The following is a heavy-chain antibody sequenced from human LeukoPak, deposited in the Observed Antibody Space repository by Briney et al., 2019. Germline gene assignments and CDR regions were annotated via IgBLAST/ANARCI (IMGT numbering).Heavy chain of an antibody. V-gene: IGHV3-15*01. CDR1: GFTFSNAW. CDR3: TTDLDGTAMVTYYYYYMDV. D-gene: IGHD5-18*01. CDR2: IKSKTDGGTT. J-gene: IGHJ6*03. Sequence: GGSLRLSCAASGFTFSNAWMSWVRQAPGKGLEWVGRIKSKTDGGTTDYAAPAKGRFTISRDDSKNTLYLQMNSLKTEDTAVYYCTTDLDGTAMVTYYYYYMDVWGKGTAVTVSS.